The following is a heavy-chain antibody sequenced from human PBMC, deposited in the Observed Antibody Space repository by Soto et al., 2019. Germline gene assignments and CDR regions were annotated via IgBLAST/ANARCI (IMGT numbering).Heavy chain of an antibody. CDR3: ARDGGYSYGPFDY. D-gene: IGHD5-18*01. Sequence: EVQLVESGGGLVQPGGSLRLSCAASGFTFSSYSMNWVHQAPGKGLEWVSYISSSSSTIYYADSVKGRFTISRDNAKNSLYLQMNSLRAEDTAVYYCARDGGYSYGPFDYWGQGTLVTVSS. J-gene: IGHJ4*02. CDR2: ISSSSSTI. V-gene: IGHV3-48*01. CDR1: GFTFSSYS.